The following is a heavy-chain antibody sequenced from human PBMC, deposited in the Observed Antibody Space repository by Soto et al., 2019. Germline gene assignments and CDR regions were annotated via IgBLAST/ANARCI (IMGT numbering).Heavy chain of an antibody. V-gene: IGHV4-39*01. CDR2: IYYSGST. J-gene: IGHJ5*02. CDR3: ARLLTLNWFDP. CDR1: GGSISSSSYY. Sequence: SETLSLTCTVSGGSISSSSYYWGWIRQPPGKGLEWIGSIYYSGSTYYNPSLKSRVTISVDTSKNQFSLKLSSVTAADTAVYYCARLLTLNWFDPWGQGTLVTVSS.